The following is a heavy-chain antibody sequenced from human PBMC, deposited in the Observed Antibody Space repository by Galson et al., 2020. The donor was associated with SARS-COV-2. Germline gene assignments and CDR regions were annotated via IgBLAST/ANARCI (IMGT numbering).Heavy chain of an antibody. Sequence: LRLSCAASGFTFSSYGMHWVRQAPGKGLEWVAVIWYDGSNKYYADSVKGRFTISRDNSKNTLYLQMNSLRAEDTAVYYCARARVDYYYYYGMDVWGQGTTVTVSS. V-gene: IGHV3-33*01. CDR1: GFTFSSYG. CDR3: ARARVDYYYYYGMDV. J-gene: IGHJ6*02. CDR2: IWYDGSNK. D-gene: IGHD2-15*01.